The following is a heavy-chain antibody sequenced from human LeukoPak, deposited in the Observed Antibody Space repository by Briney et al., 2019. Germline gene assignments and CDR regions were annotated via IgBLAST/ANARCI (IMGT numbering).Heavy chain of an antibody. CDR1: GLTFSTYS. Sequence: GGSLRLSCAVSGLTFSTYSMTWARQGPGKWLEWVSSIYNSGAKIFYADSVKGRFTISRDNSKNMLYLQMNSLRVEDTAVYYCAKDVAPDSGWDLDYWGQGTLVTVSS. D-gene: IGHD6-19*01. V-gene: IGHV3-23*01. CDR2: IYNSGAKI. J-gene: IGHJ4*02. CDR3: AKDVAPDSGWDLDY.